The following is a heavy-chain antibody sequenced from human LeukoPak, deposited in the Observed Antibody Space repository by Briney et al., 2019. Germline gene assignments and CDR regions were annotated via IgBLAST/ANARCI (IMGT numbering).Heavy chain of an antibody. CDR2: IIPIFGTA. CDR1: GGTFSSYA. D-gene: IGHD6-6*01. V-gene: IGHV1-69*05. J-gene: IGHJ4*02. CDR3: ARFRAEYSSSYYFDY. Sequence: SVKVSCKASGGTFSSYAISWVRQAPGQGLEWMGGIIPIFGTANYAQKFQGRVTITTDESTSTAYMELSSLRSEDMAVYYCARFRAEYSSSYYFDYWGQGTLVTVSS.